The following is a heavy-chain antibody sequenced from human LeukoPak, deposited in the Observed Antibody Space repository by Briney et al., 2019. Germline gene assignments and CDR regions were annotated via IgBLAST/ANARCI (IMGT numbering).Heavy chain of an antibody. V-gene: IGHV4-31*03. CDR1: GGSISSGGYY. Sequence: SQTLSLTCTVSGGSISSGGYYWSWIRQHPGKGLEWIGYIYYSGSTYYNPSLKSRVTISVDTSKNQFSLKLSSVTAADTAVYYCARHSKPYYYDSSYWGQGTLVTVSS. D-gene: IGHD3-22*01. CDR3: ARHSKPYYYDSSY. J-gene: IGHJ4*02. CDR2: IYYSGST.